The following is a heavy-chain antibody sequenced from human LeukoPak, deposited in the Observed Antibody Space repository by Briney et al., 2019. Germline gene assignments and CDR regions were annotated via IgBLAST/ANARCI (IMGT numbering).Heavy chain of an antibody. CDR1: GGTFSSYA. Sequence: SVKVSCKASGGTFSSYAISWVRQAPGQGLEWMGRIIPILGIANYAQKFQGRVTITADKSTSTAYMELSSLRSVDTAVYYCARPDPTAAADRGSFDYWGQGTLVTVSS. V-gene: IGHV1-69*04. CDR2: IIPILGIA. J-gene: IGHJ4*02. CDR3: ARPDPTAAADRGSFDY. D-gene: IGHD6-13*01.